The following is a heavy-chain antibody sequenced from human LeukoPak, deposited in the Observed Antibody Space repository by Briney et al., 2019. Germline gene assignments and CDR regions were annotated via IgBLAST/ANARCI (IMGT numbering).Heavy chain of an antibody. CDR2: ISSSGSTI. D-gene: IGHD3-9*01. Sequence: GGSLRLSCAASGFTFSNYAMRWVRQAPGKGLEGVSYISSSGSTIYYADSVKGRFTISRDNAKNSLYLQMNSLRAEDTAVYYCAKVLRYFPPDAFDIWGQGTMVTVSS. V-gene: IGHV3-48*04. J-gene: IGHJ3*02. CDR1: GFTFSNYA. CDR3: AKVLRYFPPDAFDI.